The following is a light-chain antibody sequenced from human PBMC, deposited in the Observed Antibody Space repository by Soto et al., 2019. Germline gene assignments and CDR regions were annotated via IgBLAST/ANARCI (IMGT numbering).Light chain of an antibody. CDR2: GAS. CDR3: QQYSSTFWT. J-gene: IGKJ1*01. V-gene: IGKV3-20*01. Sequence: EIVLTQSPGTLSLSPGERTTLSCRASQSISSSYLAWYQQKPGQAPRLLVYGASSRATGIPDRFSGGGSGTDFTLTISRLEPEDFALYYCQQYSSTFWTLGQGTKV. CDR1: QSISSSY.